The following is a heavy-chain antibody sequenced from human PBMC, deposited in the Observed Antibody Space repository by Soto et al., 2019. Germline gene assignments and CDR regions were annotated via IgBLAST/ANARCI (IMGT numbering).Heavy chain of an antibody. D-gene: IGHD3-3*01. V-gene: IGHV3-30-3*01. J-gene: IGHJ4*02. CDR3: AREGDYDFWSGSAVYYLDY. Sequence: QVQLVESGGGVVQPGRSLRLSCAASGFTFSSYAMHWVRQAPGKGLEWVAVISYDGSNKYYADSVKGRFTISRDNSKNTLYLQMNSLRAEDTAVYYCAREGDYDFWSGSAVYYLDYWGQGTLVTVSS. CDR2: ISYDGSNK. CDR1: GFTFSSYA.